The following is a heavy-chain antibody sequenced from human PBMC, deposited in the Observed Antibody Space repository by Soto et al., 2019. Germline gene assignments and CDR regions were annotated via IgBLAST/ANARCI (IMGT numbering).Heavy chain of an antibody. J-gene: IGHJ4*02. CDR2: IWFDGSEK. CDR3: AREGESTMVWGAGALDY. V-gene: IGHV3-33*01. D-gene: IGHD3-10*01. Sequence: QVQLVESGGVVVQPGRSLRLSCAASGFTFSSYVMHWVRQAPGKGLEWVALIWFDGSEKYYADSVKGRFTISRDNSKNTVFLQLNSLRAEDTAVYYCAREGESTMVWGAGALDYWGQGTLVTVSS. CDR1: GFTFSSYV.